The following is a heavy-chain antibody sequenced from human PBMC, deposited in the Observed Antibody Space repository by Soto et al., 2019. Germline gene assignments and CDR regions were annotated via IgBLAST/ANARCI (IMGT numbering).Heavy chain of an antibody. Sequence: EVMLLESGGGLVPPGGSLRLSCVAYGSTFSTYAMNWVRQAPGKGLEWVSGISGSGGRIYHADSVKGRFSISRDSSKNTVYLQMNSLRDEDTAVYYCAKENDFSNWGQGTLVTVSS. CDR2: ISGSGGRI. CDR1: GSTFSTYA. J-gene: IGHJ4*02. CDR3: AKENDFSN. V-gene: IGHV3-23*01. D-gene: IGHD3-3*01.